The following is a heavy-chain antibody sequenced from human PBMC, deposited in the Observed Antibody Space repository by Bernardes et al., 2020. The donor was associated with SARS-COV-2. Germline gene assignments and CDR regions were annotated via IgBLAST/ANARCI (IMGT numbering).Heavy chain of an antibody. CDR1: GGSISTITYY. V-gene: IGHV4-39*01. Sequence: SEALSLTCTVSGGSISTITYYWGWLLQPPGKGLEWIGSIYYSGHTYYNPSLKSRVTISVDTSKNQFSLKLRSVTAADTAVYYCARTLYNWNQNWYFDLWGRDTLVTVSS. CDR2: IYYSGHT. D-gene: IGHD1-20*01. J-gene: IGHJ2*01. CDR3: ARTLYNWNQNWYFDL.